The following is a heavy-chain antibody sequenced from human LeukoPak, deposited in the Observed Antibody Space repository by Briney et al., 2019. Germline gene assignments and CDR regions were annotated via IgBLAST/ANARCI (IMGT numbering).Heavy chain of an antibody. CDR1: GGSFSNYY. CDR3: ARRWNYGRNYYIDV. CDR2: INDSGRI. D-gene: IGHD1-7*01. J-gene: IGHJ6*03. V-gene: IGHV4-34*01. Sequence: SETLSLTCAVYGGSFSNYYWSWIRQPPGKVLEWIGEINDSGRINYNPSLLSRVTVSVDPSKNQFSLSLTSVTATDTAVYYCARRWNYGRNYYIDVWGKGATVSVSS.